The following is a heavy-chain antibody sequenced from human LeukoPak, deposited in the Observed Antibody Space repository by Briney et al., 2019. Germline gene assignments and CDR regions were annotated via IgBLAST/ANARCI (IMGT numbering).Heavy chain of an antibody. CDR2: VNHSGYT. CDR3: ARQLYGSDY. CDR1: GVSFSTYY. J-gene: IGHJ4*02. Sequence: SETLSLTCDVSGVSFSTYYWSWISQSPEKGLEWIGEVNHSGYTNYNPSLKGRVTISVDTSKNQFSLKLSSVTAADTAVYYCARQLYGSDYWGQGTLVTVSS. D-gene: IGHD4-17*01. V-gene: IGHV4-34*01.